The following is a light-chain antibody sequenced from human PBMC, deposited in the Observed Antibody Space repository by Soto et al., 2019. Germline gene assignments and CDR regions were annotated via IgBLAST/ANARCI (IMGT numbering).Light chain of an antibody. V-gene: IGKV1-12*01. CDR1: QDISSG. CDR3: QQANSYPRT. Sequence: DILMTQSPSSVSASIGDRVTLTCRASQDISSGLAWYQQKPGKAPNLLIFAASSLQSGVPSRFIGSGSETDFTLTISSLQPEDFATYYCQQANSYPRTFGQGTKVDIK. J-gene: IGKJ1*01. CDR2: AAS.